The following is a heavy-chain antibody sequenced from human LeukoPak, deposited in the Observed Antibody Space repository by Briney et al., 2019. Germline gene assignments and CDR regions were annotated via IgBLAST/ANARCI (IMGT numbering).Heavy chain of an antibody. D-gene: IGHD6-19*01. V-gene: IGHV1-8*01. CDR2: MTPNSRNT. Sequence: YTFTSYDXXXXXQXXXQGLXXXXWMTPNSRNTGYAQKFQGRVTMTRNTSISTAYMELSSLRSEDTAVYYCARGWWLVRQYFQHWGQGTLVTVSS. CDR1: YTFTSYD. J-gene: IGHJ1*01. CDR3: ARGWWLVRQYFQH.